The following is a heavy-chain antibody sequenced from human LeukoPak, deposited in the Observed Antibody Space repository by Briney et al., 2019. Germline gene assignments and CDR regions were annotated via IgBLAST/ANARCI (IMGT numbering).Heavy chain of an antibody. CDR2: INHGGFT. CDR1: GGSFSGYY. CDR3: RYGDI. Sequence: SETLSLTCAVYGGSFSGYYWSWIRQPPGKGLEWIGEINHGGFTNYNPSLKNRVTLSVDTSKTQFSLKVTSVTAADTAVYYCRYGDIWGQGTLVTVSS. J-gene: IGHJ4*02. V-gene: IGHV4-34*01. D-gene: IGHD4-17*01.